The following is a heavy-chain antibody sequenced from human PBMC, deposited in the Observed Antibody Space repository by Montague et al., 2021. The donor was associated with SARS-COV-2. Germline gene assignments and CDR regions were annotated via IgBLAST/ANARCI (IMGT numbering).Heavy chain of an antibody. CDR2: IYNSGTT. V-gene: IGHV4-59*08. CDR1: GASISNYY. J-gene: IGHJ6*02. CDR3: ARGPHYFYYGMDV. Sequence: SETLSLTCIVPGASISNYYWSWIRQSPGTGLEWIGYIYNSGTTKYNPPLQSRVTMSLDTSKNQFSLRLSSVTAADTAVYYCARGPHYFYYGMDVWGQGTTVTVSS.